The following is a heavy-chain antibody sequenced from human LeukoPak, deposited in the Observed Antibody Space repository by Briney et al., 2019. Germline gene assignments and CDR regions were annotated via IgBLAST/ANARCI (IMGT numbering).Heavy chain of an antibody. CDR3: ARRILTGYASTYYFDY. D-gene: IGHD3-9*01. Sequence: GESLKISWKGSGYSFISYLIGWVRQMPGKGLEWMGIIYPGDSDTRYSPSFQGQVTISADKSISTAYLQWSSLKASDTAMYYCARRILTGYASTYYFDYRGQGTLVTVSS. CDR1: GYSFISYL. V-gene: IGHV5-51*01. J-gene: IGHJ4*02. CDR2: IYPGDSDT.